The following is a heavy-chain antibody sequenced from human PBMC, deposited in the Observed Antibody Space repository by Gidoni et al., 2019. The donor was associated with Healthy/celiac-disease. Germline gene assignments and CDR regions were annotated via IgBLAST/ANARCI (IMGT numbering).Heavy chain of an antibody. CDR1: GFTVSSNY. J-gene: IGHJ6*02. Sequence: EVQLVETGGGLIQPGGSLRLSCAASGFTVSSNYMSWVRQAPGKGLEWVSVIYSGGSTYYADSVKGRFTISRDNSKNTLYLQMNSLRAEDTAVYYWARDGGYDGRYYYYGMDVWGQGTTVTVSS. CDR2: IYSGGST. CDR3: ARDGGYDGRYYYYGMDV. V-gene: IGHV3-53*02. D-gene: IGHD5-12*01.